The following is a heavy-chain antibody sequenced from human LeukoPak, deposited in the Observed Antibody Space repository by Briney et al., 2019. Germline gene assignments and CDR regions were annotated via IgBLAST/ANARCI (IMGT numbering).Heavy chain of an antibody. CDR1: GYTLTELS. V-gene: IGHV1-24*01. CDR2: FDPEDGEI. D-gene: IGHD3-10*01. Sequence: ASVKVSCKVSGYTLTELSMHWVRQAPGKGLEWMGGFDPEDGEIIYAQKFQGRVTMTEDTSTDTAYMELSSLRSEDTAVYYCASVDFLLWFGGHFDYWGQGTLVTVSS. J-gene: IGHJ4*02. CDR3: ASVDFLLWFGGHFDY.